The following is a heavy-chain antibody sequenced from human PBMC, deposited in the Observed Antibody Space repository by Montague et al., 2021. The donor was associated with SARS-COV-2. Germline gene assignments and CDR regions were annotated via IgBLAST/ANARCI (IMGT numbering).Heavy chain of an antibody. CDR2: INSDGTTM. D-gene: IGHD6-6*01. Sequence: SLRLSCAASGFTVSSYWMHWVRQAPGKGLVWISHINSDGTTMNYADSVKGRSTISRDTGKNTLYLQMNSLRVEDTALYYCARGDSSGLGYWGQGTLVTVSS. J-gene: IGHJ4*02. V-gene: IGHV3-74*01. CDR1: GFTVSSYW. CDR3: ARGDSSGLGY.